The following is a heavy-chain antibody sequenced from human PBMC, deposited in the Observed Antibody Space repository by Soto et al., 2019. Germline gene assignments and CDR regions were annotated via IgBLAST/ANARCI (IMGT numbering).Heavy chain of an antibody. J-gene: IGHJ3*02. Sequence: QVQLQESGPGLVKPSETLSLTCTVSGGSVSSGSYYWSWIRQPPGKGLEWIGYIYYSGSTNYKHSLKSRVTSSVDPVKNQFSLKLSSVTAADTAVYYCARGRGPNDAFDIWGQGTMVTVSS. D-gene: IGHD2-15*01. CDR2: IYYSGST. CDR3: ARGRGPNDAFDI. CDR1: GGSVSSGSYY. V-gene: IGHV4-61*01.